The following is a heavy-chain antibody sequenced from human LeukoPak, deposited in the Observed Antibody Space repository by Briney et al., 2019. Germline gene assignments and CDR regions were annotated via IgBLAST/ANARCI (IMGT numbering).Heavy chain of an antibody. J-gene: IGHJ4*02. V-gene: IGHV4-4*07. CDR1: GDSLSSFY. Sequence: SETLSLTCTVYGDSLSSFYWSWIRQPAGKGLEWIGRIYPGGNTDYNPSLKSRVTVSVDTAKNQFSLRLTSVTAADTAVFCAREWTGFAEFDYWGRGILVTVSS. CDR2: IYPGGNT. CDR3: AREWTGFAEFDY. D-gene: IGHD3/OR15-3a*01.